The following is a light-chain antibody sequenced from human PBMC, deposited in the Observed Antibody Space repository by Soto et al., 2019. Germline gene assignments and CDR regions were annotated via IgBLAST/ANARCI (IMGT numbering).Light chain of an antibody. CDR3: LQHFSFPLT. CDR1: QGIRND. Sequence: AIQMTQSPSSLSASVGDRVTITCRASQGIRNDLAWYQRKPGKAPKLLIYTASSLQNGVPPRFSGSGSEPVLTLTIVTLQPEDFATYSCLQHFSFPLTFGSGTKVAIK. J-gene: IGKJ4*01. CDR2: TAS. V-gene: IGKV1-6*01.